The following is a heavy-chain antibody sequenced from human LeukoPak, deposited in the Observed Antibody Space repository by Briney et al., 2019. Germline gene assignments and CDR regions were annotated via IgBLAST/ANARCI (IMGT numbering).Heavy chain of an antibody. CDR3: ARVKQQLVRLLSRDTTYYYYYYMDV. CDR2: ISSSNSPI. Sequence: GGSLRLSCAASGFTFTHYSMNWVRQAPGKGLEWVSYISSSNSPIYYADSLRGRFTISRDNAKNSLYLQMNSLRAEDTAVYYCARVKQQLVRLLSRDTTYYYYYYMDVWGKGTTVTVSS. J-gene: IGHJ6*03. D-gene: IGHD6-13*01. V-gene: IGHV3-48*04. CDR1: GFTFTHYS.